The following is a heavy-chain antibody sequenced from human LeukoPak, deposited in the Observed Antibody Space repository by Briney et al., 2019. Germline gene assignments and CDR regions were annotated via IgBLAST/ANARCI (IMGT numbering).Heavy chain of an antibody. J-gene: IGHJ4*02. CDR1: GGAINSYY. Sequence: PSETLSLTRTVSGGAINSYYWSWIRQPPGKGLEWIGYISYSGSTNYNPSLRSRVTMSVDTSKNQSSLKLTSVTAADTAVYYCARGWFYFDYWGQGTLDTVSS. D-gene: IGHD6-19*01. CDR3: ARGWFYFDY. V-gene: IGHV4-59*08. CDR2: ISYSGST.